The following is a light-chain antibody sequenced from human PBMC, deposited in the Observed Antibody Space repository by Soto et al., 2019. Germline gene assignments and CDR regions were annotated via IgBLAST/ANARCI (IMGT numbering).Light chain of an antibody. CDR1: SSDVVGYNY. CDR2: DVS. J-gene: IGLJ1*01. CDR3: SSYTSSSTLHYV. Sequence: QSVLTQPASGSGSPGQSITISCTGTSSDVVGYNYVSWYQQHPGKAPKLMIYDVSNRPSGVSNRFSGSKSGNTASLTISGLQAEDEADYYCSSYTSSSTLHYVFGTGTKVTVL. V-gene: IGLV2-14*01.